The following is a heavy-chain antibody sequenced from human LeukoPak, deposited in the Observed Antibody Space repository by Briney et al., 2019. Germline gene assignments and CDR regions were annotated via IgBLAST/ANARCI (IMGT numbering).Heavy chain of an antibody. CDR1: GGSFSGDY. D-gene: IGHD2-15*01. Sequence: SETLSLTCAVYGGSFSGDYWSWIRQPPGKGLEWIGEINHSGSTNYNPSLKSRVTISVDTSKNQFSLKLSSVTAADTAVYYCARGLRHCSGGSCYYNWFDPWGQGTLVTVSS. CDR3: ARGLRHCSGGSCYYNWFDP. CDR2: INHSGST. J-gene: IGHJ5*02. V-gene: IGHV4-34*01.